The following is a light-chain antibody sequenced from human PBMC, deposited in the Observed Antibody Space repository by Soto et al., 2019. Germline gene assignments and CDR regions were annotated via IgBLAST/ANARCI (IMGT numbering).Light chain of an antibody. Sequence: QSALTQPPSASGSPGQSVTISCTGTSSDVGAYNRVSWYQHHPGKAPKLMIYEVYKRPSGVPDRFSGSKSGKTASLTVSGLQADDEADYYCSSYVGNNNLVFGGGTKLTVL. V-gene: IGLV2-8*01. CDR1: SSDVGAYNR. CDR2: EVY. J-gene: IGLJ3*02. CDR3: SSYVGNNNLV.